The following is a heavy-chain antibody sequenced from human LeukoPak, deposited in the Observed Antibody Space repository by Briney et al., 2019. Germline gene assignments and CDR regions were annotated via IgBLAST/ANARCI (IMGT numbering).Heavy chain of an antibody. D-gene: IGHD3-3*01. CDR1: GFTFSSYW. Sequence: PGGSLRLSXAASGFTFSSYWMTWVRQAPGKGLEWVANIRGDGSERFYVGYLKGRFTISRDNAKNSLYLQMNSLRVDDTAVYYCVREGPPQGRPWSGWYPFDFWGQGILVTVSS. CDR2: IRGDGSER. CDR3: VREGPPQGRPWSGWYPFDF. J-gene: IGHJ4*02. V-gene: IGHV3-7*01.